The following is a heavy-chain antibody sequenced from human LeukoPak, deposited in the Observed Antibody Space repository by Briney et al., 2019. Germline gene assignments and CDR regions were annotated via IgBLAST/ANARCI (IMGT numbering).Heavy chain of an antibody. CDR2: INHSGST. Sequence: PSETLSLTCAVYGGSFSGYCWSWIRQPPGKGLEWIGEINHSGSTNYNPSLKSRVTISVDTSKNQFSLKLSSVTAADTAVYYCATHTKKYGDYVDDWFDPWGQGTLVTVSS. J-gene: IGHJ5*02. CDR1: GGSFSGYC. CDR3: ATHTKKYGDYVDDWFDP. D-gene: IGHD4-17*01. V-gene: IGHV4-34*01.